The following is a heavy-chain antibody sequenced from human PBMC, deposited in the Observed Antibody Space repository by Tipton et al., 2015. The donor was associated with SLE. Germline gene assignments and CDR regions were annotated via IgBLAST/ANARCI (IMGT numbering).Heavy chain of an antibody. J-gene: IGHJ3*02. Sequence: TLSLTCTVSGGSISSGGYYWSWIRQHPGKGLEWIGYIYYSGSTYYNPSLKSRVTISVDTSKNQFSLKLSSVTAADTAVYYCARGDYYDSSGHDAFDIWGQGTMVTVSS. V-gene: IGHV4-31*03. CDR2: IYYSGST. D-gene: IGHD3-22*01. CDR1: GGSISSGGYY. CDR3: ARGDYYDSSGHDAFDI.